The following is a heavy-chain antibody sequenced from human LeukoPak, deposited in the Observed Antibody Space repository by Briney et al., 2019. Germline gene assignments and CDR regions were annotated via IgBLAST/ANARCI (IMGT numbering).Heavy chain of an antibody. CDR2: IYYSGTT. Sequence: SETLSLTCTVSGGSISSYYWNWIRQPPGKGLEWIGYIYYSGTTNYNPSLKSRVSMSVDTSKNQFSLKLSSVTAADTAVYYCATHPRRIAAARDNWFDPWGQGTLVTVSS. CDR1: GGSISSYY. J-gene: IGHJ5*02. V-gene: IGHV4-59*12. D-gene: IGHD6-13*01. CDR3: ATHPRRIAAARDNWFDP.